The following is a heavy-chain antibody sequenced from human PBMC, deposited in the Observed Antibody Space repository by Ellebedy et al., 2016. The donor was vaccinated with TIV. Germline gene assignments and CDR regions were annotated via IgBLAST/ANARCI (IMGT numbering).Heavy chain of an antibody. D-gene: IGHD1-26*01. Sequence: SETLSLTCTVSGGSISSYYWSWIRQPPGKGLEWIGYIYYSGSTNYNPSLKSRVTISVDTSKNQFSLKLSSVTAADTAVYYCAREVGATLFDYWGQGTLVTVSS. J-gene: IGHJ4*02. V-gene: IGHV4-59*01. CDR2: IYYSGST. CDR1: GGSISSYY. CDR3: AREVGATLFDY.